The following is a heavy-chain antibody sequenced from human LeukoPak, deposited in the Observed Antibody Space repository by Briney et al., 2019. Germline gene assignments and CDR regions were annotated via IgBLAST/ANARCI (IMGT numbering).Heavy chain of an antibody. CDR2: FDPEDGET. Sequence: ASVKVSCMVSGYTLTELSMHWVRQAPGKGLEWMGGFDPEDGETIYAQKFQGRVTMTEDTFTDTAYMELSSLRSEDTAVYYCATGGSGTYFHYYYYYMAVWGKGTTVTVSS. CDR3: ATGGSGTYFHYYYYYMAV. J-gene: IGHJ6*03. D-gene: IGHD3-10*01. V-gene: IGHV1-24*01. CDR1: GYTLTELS.